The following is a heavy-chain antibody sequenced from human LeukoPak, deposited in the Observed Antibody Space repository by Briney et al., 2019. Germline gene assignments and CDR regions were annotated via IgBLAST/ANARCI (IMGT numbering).Heavy chain of an antibody. Sequence: PSETLSLTCTVSGYSISSGYYWGWIRQPPGKGLEWIGEINHSGSTNYNPSLKSRVTISVDTSKNQFSLKLSSVTAADTAVYYCARGVLYSNYDYWGQGTLVTVSS. J-gene: IGHJ4*02. V-gene: IGHV4-38-2*02. CDR1: GYSISSGYY. CDR3: ARGVLYSNYDY. D-gene: IGHD4-11*01. CDR2: INHSGST.